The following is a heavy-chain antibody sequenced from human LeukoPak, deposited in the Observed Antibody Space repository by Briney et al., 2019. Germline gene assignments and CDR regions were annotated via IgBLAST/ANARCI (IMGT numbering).Heavy chain of an antibody. CDR2: IYYSGST. D-gene: IGHD6-13*01. Sequence: SETLSLTCTVSGYSISSGYYWGWIRQPPGKGLEWIGNIYYSGSTYYNPSLKSRVTISVDTSKNQFSLKLSSVTAADTAVYYCARVGVTSTWHEYGYWGQGTLVTVSS. CDR1: GYSISSGYY. CDR3: ARVGVTSTWHEYGY. J-gene: IGHJ4*02. V-gene: IGHV4-38-2*02.